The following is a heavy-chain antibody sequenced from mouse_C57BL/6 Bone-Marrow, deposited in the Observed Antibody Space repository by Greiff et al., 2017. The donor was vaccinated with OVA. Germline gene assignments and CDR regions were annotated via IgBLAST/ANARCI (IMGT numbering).Heavy chain of an antibody. V-gene: IGHV1-69*01. CDR2: LDPSDSYT. D-gene: IGHD1-1*01. CDR1: GYTFTSYW. CDR3: ARSGATVVDFDY. J-gene: IGHJ2*01. Sequence: QVQLQQPGAELVMPGASVKLSCKASGYTFTSYWMHWVKQRPGQGLEWIGELDPSDSYTNYNQKFKGKSTLTVDKSSSTAYMQLSSLTSEDSAVYYCARSGATVVDFDYWGQGTTLTVSS.